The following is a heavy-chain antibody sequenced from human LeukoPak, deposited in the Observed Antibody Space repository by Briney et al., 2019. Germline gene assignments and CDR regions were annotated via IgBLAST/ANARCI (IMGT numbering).Heavy chain of an antibody. CDR1: GGSISSGGYS. CDR2: IYHSGST. J-gene: IGHJ4*02. CDR3: ARGSYIAARPVDYFDY. Sequence: PSETLSLTCTVSGGSISSGGYSWSWIRQPPGKGLEWIGYIYHSGSTYYNPSLKSRVTISVDRSKNQFSLKLSSVTAADTAVYYCARGSYIAARPVDYFDYWGQGTLVTVSS. V-gene: IGHV4-30-2*01. D-gene: IGHD6-6*01.